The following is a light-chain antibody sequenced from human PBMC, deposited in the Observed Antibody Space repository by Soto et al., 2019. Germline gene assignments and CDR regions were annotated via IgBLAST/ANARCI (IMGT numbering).Light chain of an antibody. J-gene: IGKJ4*01. CDR1: ETVSSSY. V-gene: IGKV3-20*01. Sequence: DIVLTQSPGTLSLSPGERATLSCRASETVSSSYLAWYQQKPGQAPRLLIYGASSRATGIPDRFSSSGSGTDFTLTISSLHPEDVAAYYCQKYNSAPLTFGGGTKVDIK. CDR2: GAS. CDR3: QKYNSAPLT.